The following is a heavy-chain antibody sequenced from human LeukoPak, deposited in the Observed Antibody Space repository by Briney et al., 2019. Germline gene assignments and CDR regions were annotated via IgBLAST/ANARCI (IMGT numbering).Heavy chain of an antibody. J-gene: IGHJ4*02. CDR3: AGGTGFIIKD. Sequence: GGSLRLSCAASGFTFSLYWMNWVRRAPGKGLEWVANIKQDGSEKNYVDSVKGRFTISIDNAKNSLYLQMNNLRVEDTAMYYCAGGTGFIIKDWGQGTLVTVSS. V-gene: IGHV3-7*03. CDR2: IKQDGSEK. D-gene: IGHD3-9*01. CDR1: GFTFSLYW.